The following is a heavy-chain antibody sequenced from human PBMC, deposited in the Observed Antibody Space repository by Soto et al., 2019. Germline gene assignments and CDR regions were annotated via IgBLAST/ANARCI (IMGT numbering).Heavy chain of an antibody. J-gene: IGHJ3*02. V-gene: IGHV3-53*01. CDR2: IYSGGST. Sequence: PGGSLRLSCAASGFTVSSNYMSWVRQAPGKGLEWVSVIYSGGSTYYADSVKGRFTISRDNSKNTLYLQMNSLRAEDTAVYYCARDVDFAYYDFWSGPGAFGIWGQGTMVTVSS. CDR1: GFTVSSNY. CDR3: ARDVDFAYYDFWSGPGAFGI. D-gene: IGHD3-3*01.